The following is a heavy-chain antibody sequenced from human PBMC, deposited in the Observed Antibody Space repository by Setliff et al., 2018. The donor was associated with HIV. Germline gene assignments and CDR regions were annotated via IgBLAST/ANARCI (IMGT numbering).Heavy chain of an antibody. J-gene: IGHJ4*02. D-gene: IGHD3-22*01. Sequence: GGSLRLSCAASGFTFSNYAMHWVRQAPGKGLAWVAVISYDGSNKYYADYVKGRFTITRDNSKNTLYLQMNSLRFEDTAVYYCARETMYDSRGYLSHYFDYWGQGTPVTVSS. CDR1: GFTFSNYA. CDR3: ARETMYDSRGYLSHYFDY. CDR2: ISYDGSNK. V-gene: IGHV3-30-3*01.